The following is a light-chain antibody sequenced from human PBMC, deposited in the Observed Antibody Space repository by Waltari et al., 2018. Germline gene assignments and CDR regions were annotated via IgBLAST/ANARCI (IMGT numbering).Light chain of an antibody. V-gene: IGLV1-44*01. CDR2: NTN. Sequence: QSVLTQPPSVSGTPGQRVTISCSGSFSNIGSNSVNWYHQLPGTSPRLLIYNTNQGPSGVPHRFSAAKSGTSASLAITGLQSEDEAYYYWAAWDDSLGAVFGGGTKLTVL. J-gene: IGLJ3*02. CDR1: FSNIGSNS. CDR3: AAWDDSLGAV.